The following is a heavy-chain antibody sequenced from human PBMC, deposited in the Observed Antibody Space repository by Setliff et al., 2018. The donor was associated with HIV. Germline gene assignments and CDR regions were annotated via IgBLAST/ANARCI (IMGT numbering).Heavy chain of an antibody. CDR3: ARDATRGGDFDF. CDR1: GFTFSNFW. CDR2: IKEDGSET. Sequence: QSGGSLRLSCATSGFTFSNFWMTWVRQAPGKGLEWVANIKEDGSETFYVDSVKGRFTMSRDNAKNLVYLEMNSLKVEDTAVYYCARDATRGGDFDFWGQGTLVTVSS. D-gene: IGHD1-26*01. J-gene: IGHJ4*02. V-gene: IGHV3-7*01.